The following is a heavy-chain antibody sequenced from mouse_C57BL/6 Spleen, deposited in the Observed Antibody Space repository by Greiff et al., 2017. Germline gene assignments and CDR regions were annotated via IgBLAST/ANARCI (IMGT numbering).Heavy chain of an antibody. CDR1: GYTFTDHT. CDR2: IYPRDGST. J-gene: IGHJ1*03. V-gene: IGHV1-78*01. CDR3: ARDDYDQDWYFDV. D-gene: IGHD2-4*01. Sequence: VQLQHSDAELVKPGASVKISCKVSGYTFTDHTIHWMKQRPEQGLEWIGYIYPRDGSTKSNEKFKGKATLTADKSSSTAYMQLNSLTSEDSAVYFCARDDYDQDWYFDVWGTGTTVTVSS.